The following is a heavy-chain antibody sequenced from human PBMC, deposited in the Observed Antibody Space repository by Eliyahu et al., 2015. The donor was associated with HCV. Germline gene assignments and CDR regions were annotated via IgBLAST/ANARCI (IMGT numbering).Heavy chain of an antibody. D-gene: IGHD3-10*01. CDR1: GFXFXKAW. CDR2: IKSKTDGGTT. Sequence: EVQLVESGGGLVKPGGSLRLSXXASGFXFXKAWMSWVRQAPGKGLEWISRIKSKTDGGTTDYAAPVKGRFTISRDDSKSTLYLQMNSLKTEDTAVYYCTTGAPGGFDYYLDVWGQGTTVTVSS. J-gene: IGHJ6*03. V-gene: IGHV3-15*01. CDR3: TTGAPGGFDYYLDV.